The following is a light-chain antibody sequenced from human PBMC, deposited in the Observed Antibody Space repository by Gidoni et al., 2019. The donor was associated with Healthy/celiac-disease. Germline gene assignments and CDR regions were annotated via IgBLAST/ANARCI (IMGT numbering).Light chain of an antibody. V-gene: IGKV3-20*01. CDR1: QSVSSSY. CDR3: QQYGSSPT. J-gene: IGKJ1*01. CDR2: GAS. Sequence: EIVLTQSPCTLSLSPGERATLSCRASQSVSSSYLAWYQQKPGQAPRLRIYGASSRATGIPDRFSGSGSGTDFTLTISRLEPEDFAVYYCQQYGSSPTFGQGTKVEIK.